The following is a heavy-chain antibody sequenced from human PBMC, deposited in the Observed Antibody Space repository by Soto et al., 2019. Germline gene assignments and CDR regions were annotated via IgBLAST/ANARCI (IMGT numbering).Heavy chain of an antibody. CDR1: GFTFSDYY. J-gene: IGHJ6*02. Sequence: PGGSLRLSCAASGFTFSDYYMSWIRQAPGKGLEWVSYISSSSSYTNYADSVKGRFTISRDNAKNSLYLQMNSLRAEDTAVYYCARHLYYDFWSGYYSPYHYYGMDVWGQGTTVTASS. CDR3: ARHLYYDFWSGYYSPYHYYGMDV. CDR2: ISSSSSYT. D-gene: IGHD3-3*01. V-gene: IGHV3-11*06.